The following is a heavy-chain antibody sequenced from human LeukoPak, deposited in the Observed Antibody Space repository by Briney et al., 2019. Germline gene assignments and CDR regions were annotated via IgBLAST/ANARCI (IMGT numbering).Heavy chain of an antibody. V-gene: IGHV4-59*08. Sequence: SETLSLTCTVSGGSISSYYWSWIRQPPGKGLEWIGYFYYSGSTNYNPSLKSRVTISVDTSKNQFSLKLSSVTAADTAVYYCARRASSSYYYLEDWGQGTLVTVSS. D-gene: IGHD3-22*01. J-gene: IGHJ4*02. CDR2: FYYSGST. CDR1: GGSISSYY. CDR3: ARRASSSYYYLED.